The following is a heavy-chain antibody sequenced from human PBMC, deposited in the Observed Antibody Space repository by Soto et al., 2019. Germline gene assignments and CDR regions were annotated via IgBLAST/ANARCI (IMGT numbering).Heavy chain of an antibody. CDR3: ARFYGSGISYMDV. V-gene: IGHV4-39*01. Sequence: SETLSLTCTVSGGSISSSSYYWGWIRQPPGKGLEWIGSIYYSGSTYYNPSLKSRVTISVDTSKNQFSLRLSSVTAADTAVYYCARFYGSGISYMDVWGKGTTVTVSS. J-gene: IGHJ6*03. CDR1: GGSISSSSYY. D-gene: IGHD3-10*01. CDR2: IYYSGST.